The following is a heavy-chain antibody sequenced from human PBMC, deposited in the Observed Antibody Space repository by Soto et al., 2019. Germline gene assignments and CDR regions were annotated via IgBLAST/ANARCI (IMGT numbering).Heavy chain of an antibody. J-gene: IGHJ4*02. CDR3: ARRGYYYDSSGYCCYYFDY. Sequence: SVKVSCKASGGTFSSYAISWVLEAPGEGLEWMGGIIPIFGTANYAQKFQGRVTITADKSTSTAYMELSSLRSEDTAVYYCARRGYYYDSSGYCCYYFDYWGQGTLVTVSS. CDR2: IIPIFGTA. CDR1: GGTFSSYA. D-gene: IGHD3-22*01. V-gene: IGHV1-69*06.